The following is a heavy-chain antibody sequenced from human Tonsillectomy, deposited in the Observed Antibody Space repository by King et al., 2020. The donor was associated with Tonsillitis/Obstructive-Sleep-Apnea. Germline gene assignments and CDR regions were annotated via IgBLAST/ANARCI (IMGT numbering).Heavy chain of an antibody. V-gene: IGHV2-5*02. D-gene: IGHD2-8*02. CDR1: GFSLTTGGVG. CDR2: IYWDDDK. Sequence: TLKESGPTLVQPTQTLTLTCTFSGFSLTTGGVGGGWIRQPPGRALEWLALIYWDDDKQYSPSLKSRVTITKDTSKNQVVLTMTNVDPVDTATYYWADRQGYCAGGNCPRWFDPWGQGTLVTVSS. CDR3: ADRQGYCAGGNCPRWFDP. J-gene: IGHJ5*02.